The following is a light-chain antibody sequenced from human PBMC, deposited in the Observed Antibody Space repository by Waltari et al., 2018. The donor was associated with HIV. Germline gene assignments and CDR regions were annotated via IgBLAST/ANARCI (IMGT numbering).Light chain of an antibody. CDR1: ISDIGSYNL. CDR3: CSYAGGRVFVL. J-gene: IGLJ2*01. CDR2: EVS. V-gene: IGLV2-23*02. Sequence: QSALTQPASVSGSPGQSITISCTGTISDIGSYNLVSWYQPYPGRAPKLIIYEVSKRPSGVSDRFSGSKSGNRASLTVAGLKVEDEADYYCCSYAGGRVFVLFGGGTRLTV.